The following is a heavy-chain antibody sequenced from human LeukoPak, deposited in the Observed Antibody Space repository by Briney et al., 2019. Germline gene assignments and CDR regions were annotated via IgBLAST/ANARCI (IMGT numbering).Heavy chain of an antibody. D-gene: IGHD2-2*02. CDR2: ISAYNGNT. CDR1: GYTFTSYG. CDR3: GRSCTSCYSGKAFDI. Sequence: ASVKVSCKASGYTFTSYGISWVRQAPGQGLEWMGWISAYNGNTNYAQKLQGRVTMTTDTSTSTAYMELRSLRADDTAVYYCGRSCTSCYSGKAFDIWGQGTMVTVSS. V-gene: IGHV1-18*01. J-gene: IGHJ3*02.